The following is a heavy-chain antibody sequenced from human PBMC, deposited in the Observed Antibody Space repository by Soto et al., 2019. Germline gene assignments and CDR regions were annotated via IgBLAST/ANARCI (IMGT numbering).Heavy chain of an antibody. V-gene: IGHV1-69*06. J-gene: IGHJ4*02. Sequence: SVKVSCKAAGCTFIRHAISWVRQAPGQGLEWMGGIIPFFGTPNYAQKFQGRVTVTADKSTSTAYMELSSLRSEDTAVYYCARSTPQSGSYIHIFDYWGQGSVVTVSS. CDR1: GCTFIRHA. D-gene: IGHD3-3*01. CDR2: IIPFFGTP. CDR3: ARSTPQSGSYIHIFDY.